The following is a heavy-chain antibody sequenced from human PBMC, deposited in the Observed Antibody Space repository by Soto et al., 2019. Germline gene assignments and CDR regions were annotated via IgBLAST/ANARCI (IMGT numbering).Heavy chain of an antibody. Sequence: SQTISLTCAISGDSVSSNSAAWNWIRQSPSRGLEWLGRTYYRSKWYNDYAVSVKSRITINPDTSKNQFSLHLNSVTPEDTAVYFWERWIQVSHAFEISGQGTSVTV. J-gene: IGHJ3*02. CDR2: TYYRSKWYN. CDR3: ERWIQVSHAFEI. CDR1: GDSVSSNSAA. V-gene: IGHV6-1*01. D-gene: IGHD5-18*01.